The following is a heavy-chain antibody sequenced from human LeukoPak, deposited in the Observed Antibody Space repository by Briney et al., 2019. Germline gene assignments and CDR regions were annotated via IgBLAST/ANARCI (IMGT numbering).Heavy chain of an antibody. D-gene: IGHD6-13*01. CDR2: VSYDGGSK. CDR1: GFTFSSNA. J-gene: IGHJ4*02. CDR3: ARVKGGIAAAGNYFDY. V-gene: IGHV3-30-3*01. Sequence: GGSLRLSCAASGFTFSSNAMSWVRQGPGKGLEWVALVSYDGGSKYYADSVKGRITISRDNSKNTLHLQMNSLRTEDTAVYYCARVKGGIAAAGNYFDYWGQGTLVTVSS.